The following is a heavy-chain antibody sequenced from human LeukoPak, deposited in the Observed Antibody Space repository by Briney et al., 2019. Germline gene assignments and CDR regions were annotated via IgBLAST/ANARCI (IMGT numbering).Heavy chain of an antibody. V-gene: IGHV4-38-2*02. Sequence: SETLSLTCTVSGYSISSGYYWGWIRQPPGKGLEWIGSIYHSGSTYYNPSLKSRVAISVDTSKNQFSLKLSSVTAADTAVYYCARHAIVLQDLINWFDPWGQGTLVTVSS. CDR1: GYSISSGYY. J-gene: IGHJ5*02. CDR2: IYHSGST. D-gene: IGHD2-8*01. CDR3: ARHAIVLQDLINWFDP.